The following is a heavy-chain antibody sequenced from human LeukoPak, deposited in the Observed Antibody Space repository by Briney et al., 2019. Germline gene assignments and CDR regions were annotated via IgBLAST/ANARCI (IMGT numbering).Heavy chain of an antibody. J-gene: IGHJ5*02. CDR2: INPNSGGT. V-gene: IGHV1-2*02. CDR3: ARDVTYSSGWYDWFDP. CDR1: GYTFTGYY. Sequence: GASVKVSCKASGYTFTGYYTHWVRQAPGQGLEWMGWINPNSGGTNYAQKFQGRVTMTRDTSISTAYMELSRLRSDDTAVYYCARDVTYSSGWYDWFDPWGQGTLVTVSS. D-gene: IGHD6-19*01.